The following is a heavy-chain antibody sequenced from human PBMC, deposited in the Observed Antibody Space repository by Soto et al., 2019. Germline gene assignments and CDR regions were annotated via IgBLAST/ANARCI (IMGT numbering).Heavy chain of an antibody. D-gene: IGHD1-7*01. CDR1: GGSISSYY. J-gene: IGHJ5*02. CDR2: IYYSGST. Sequence: PSETLSLTCTVSGGSISSYYWSWIRQPPGKGLEWIGYIYYSGSTNYNPSLKSRVTISVDTSKNQFSLKLSSVTAADTAVYYCASSLYNWNYRYWFDPWGQGTLVTVSS. CDR3: ASSLYNWNYRYWFDP. V-gene: IGHV4-59*01.